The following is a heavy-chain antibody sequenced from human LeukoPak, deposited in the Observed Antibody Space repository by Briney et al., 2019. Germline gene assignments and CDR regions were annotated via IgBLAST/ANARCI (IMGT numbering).Heavy chain of an antibody. J-gene: IGHJ3*02. Sequence: GGSLRLSCAASGFTFSSYGMHWVRQAPGKGLEWVAIISYDGSNKYYADSVKGRFTISRDISKSTLYLQMSSLRTEDTGVYYCAKGSGRWLSQCAFDIWGQGTMVTVSS. D-gene: IGHD5-24*01. CDR3: AKGSGRWLSQCAFDI. V-gene: IGHV3-30*18. CDR2: ISYDGSNK. CDR1: GFTFSSYG.